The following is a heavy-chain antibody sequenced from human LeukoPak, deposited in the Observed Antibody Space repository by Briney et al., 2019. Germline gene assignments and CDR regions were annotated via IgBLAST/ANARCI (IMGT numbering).Heavy chain of an antibody. J-gene: IGHJ4*02. CDR2: IYSGGST. CDR1: GLTVSRNY. Sequence: GGSLRLSCAAFGLTVSRNYMSWVRQAPGKGLEWVSVIYSGGSTYYADSVKGRFTISRDNSKNTLYLQMNSLRAEDTAVYYCARVAVDYYDSSGYCLDYWGQGTLVTVSS. CDR3: ARVAVDYYDSSGYCLDY. D-gene: IGHD3-22*01. V-gene: IGHV3-66*01.